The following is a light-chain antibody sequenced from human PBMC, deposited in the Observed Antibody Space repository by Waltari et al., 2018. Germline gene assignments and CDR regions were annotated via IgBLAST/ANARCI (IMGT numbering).Light chain of an antibody. J-gene: IGLJ3*02. CDR2: RND. CDR1: GSNIGRRS. V-gene: IGLV1-47*01. Sequence: QSVLTQPPSASGTPGQRVTIPCSGSGSNIGRRSVSWYQQLPGTAPKLLIYRNDQRPSGVPDRFSGSKSGTSASLAISGLRSEDEADYYCVAWDDSLSGRLFGGGTKLTVL. CDR3: VAWDDSLSGRL.